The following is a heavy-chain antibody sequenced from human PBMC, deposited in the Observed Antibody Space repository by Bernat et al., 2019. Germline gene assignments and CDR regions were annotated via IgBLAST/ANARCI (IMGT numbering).Heavy chain of an antibody. CDR2: IDWDDDK. CDR1: GFSLSTSGMG. J-gene: IGHJ4*02. D-gene: IGHD6-13*01. V-gene: IGHV2-70*12. CDR3: ARSRFYTYSTNPPFDY. Sequence: QITLKESGPTLVKPTQTLTLTCTFSGFSLSTSGMGVGWIRQPPGKALEWLALIDWDDDKYYSTSLKTRLTISKDTSKNQVVLTMTNMDPVDTATYYCARSRFYTYSTNPPFDYWGQGTLVTVSS.